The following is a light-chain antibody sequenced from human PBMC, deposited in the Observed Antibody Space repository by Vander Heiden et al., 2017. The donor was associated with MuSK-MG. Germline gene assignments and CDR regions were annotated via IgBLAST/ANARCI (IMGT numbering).Light chain of an antibody. J-gene: IGKJ3*01. Sequence: EIVLTQSPGTLSLSPGERATLSCRASQSVSSSYLAWYQQKPGQAPRLLIYGASSRATGIPDRFRGSGSGTDFTLTISRLEPEDIAVYYWQQDSSSRTFAPWTKVDI. CDR1: QSVSSSY. V-gene: IGKV3-20*01. CDR3: QQDSSSRT. CDR2: GAS.